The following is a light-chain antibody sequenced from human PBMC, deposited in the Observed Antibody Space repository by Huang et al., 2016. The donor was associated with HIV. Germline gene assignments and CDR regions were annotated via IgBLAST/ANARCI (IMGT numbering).Light chain of an antibody. CDR2: GAS. V-gene: IGKV3-15*01. Sequence: EMVLTQSPATLSVSPVGRATLSCRASQSVSTNLAWYQQKPGQAPRRLIYGASTRATGVPARFRGSGSGTEFTRTISDLQSEDFAVYYCHQYNDWPISFGPGTKVDIK. J-gene: IGKJ3*01. CDR3: HQYNDWPIS. CDR1: QSVSTN.